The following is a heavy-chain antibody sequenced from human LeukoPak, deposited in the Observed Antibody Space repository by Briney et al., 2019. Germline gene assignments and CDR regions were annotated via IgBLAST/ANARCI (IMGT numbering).Heavy chain of an antibody. V-gene: IGHV4-34*01. CDR3: ARHLGGWYGNNWFDP. CDR2: INHSGST. Sequence: SETLSLTCAVYGGSFSGYYWSWIRQPPGKGLEWIGEINHSGSTNYNPSLKSRVTISVDTSKNQFSLKLSSVTAADTAVYYCARHLGGWYGNNWFDPWGQGTLVTVSS. J-gene: IGHJ5*02. CDR1: GGSFSGYY. D-gene: IGHD6-19*01.